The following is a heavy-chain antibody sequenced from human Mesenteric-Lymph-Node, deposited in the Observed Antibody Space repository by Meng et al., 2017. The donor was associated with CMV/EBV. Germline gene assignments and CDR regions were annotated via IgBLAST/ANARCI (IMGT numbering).Heavy chain of an antibody. D-gene: IGHD6-6*01. V-gene: IGHV4-39*01. Sequence: CTVPDGPISRSYYYWGWIRQPPGKGLEWIGSIDYSGNTYDNPSLKSRVTMSIDTSKNQFSLRLNSVTAADTAVYYCARSTAARRGDNWGQGTLVTVSS. J-gene: IGHJ4*02. CDR2: IDYSGNT. CDR1: DGPISRSYYY. CDR3: ARSTAARRGDN.